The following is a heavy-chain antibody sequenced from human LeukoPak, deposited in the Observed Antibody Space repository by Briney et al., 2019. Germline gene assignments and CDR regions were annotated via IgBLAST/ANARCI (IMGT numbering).Heavy chain of an antibody. D-gene: IGHD3-22*01. J-gene: IGHJ3*02. CDR3: ARWRYYYDSSGYYRKIDAFDI. CDR1: GGSISSSSYY. V-gene: IGHV4-39*01. Sequence: SETLSLTCTVSGGSISSSSYYWGWIRQPPGKGLEWIGSIYYSGSTYYNPSLKSRVTISVDTSKNQFSLKLSSVTAADTAVYYCARWRYYYDSSGYYRKIDAFDIWGQGTMVTVSS. CDR2: IYYSGST.